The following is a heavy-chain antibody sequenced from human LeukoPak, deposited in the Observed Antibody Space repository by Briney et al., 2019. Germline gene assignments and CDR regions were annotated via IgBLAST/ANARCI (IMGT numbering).Heavy chain of an antibody. V-gene: IGHV4-30-2*01. Sequence: SETLSLTCAVSGGSINSGGYSWSWIRQPPGKGLEWIGNIYHTESSYYNPSLKSRVIMSIDRSKNQFSLQLSSVTAADTAVYYCARECYGAYTYRYFDLWGRGTLVSVSS. D-gene: IGHD4-17*01. CDR1: GGSINSGGYS. CDR2: IYHTESS. J-gene: IGHJ2*01. CDR3: ARECYGAYTYRYFDL.